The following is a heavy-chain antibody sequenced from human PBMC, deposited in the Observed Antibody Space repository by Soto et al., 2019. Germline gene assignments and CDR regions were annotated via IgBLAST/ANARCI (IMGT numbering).Heavy chain of an antibody. CDR1: GFTFSSYA. CDR2: ISYDGSNK. V-gene: IGHV3-30-3*01. CDR3: ASGTEIYSGYDHPHYYYYGMDV. J-gene: IGHJ6*02. Sequence: GGSLRLSCAASGFTFSSYAMHWVRQAPGKGLEWVAVISYDGSNKYYADSVKGRFTISRDNSKNTLYLQMNSLRAEDTAVYYCASGTEIYSGYDHPHYYYYGMDVWGQGTTVTVSS. D-gene: IGHD5-12*01.